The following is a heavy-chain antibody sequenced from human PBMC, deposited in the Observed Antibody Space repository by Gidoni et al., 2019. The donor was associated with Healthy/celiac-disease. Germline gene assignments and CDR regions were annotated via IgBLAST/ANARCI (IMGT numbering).Heavy chain of an antibody. CDR2: ISSSGTI. Sequence: LRHSCAASGFTFSSYEMTWVRQAPGKGLEWVSYISSSGTIYYADSVKGRFTISRDNAKNSLYLQMNSLRAEDTAVYYCARGGLDYYDSSGTKIFDIWGQGTMVTVSS. CDR1: GFTFSSYE. D-gene: IGHD3-22*01. CDR3: ARGGLDYYDSSGTKIFDI. J-gene: IGHJ3*02. V-gene: IGHV3-48*03.